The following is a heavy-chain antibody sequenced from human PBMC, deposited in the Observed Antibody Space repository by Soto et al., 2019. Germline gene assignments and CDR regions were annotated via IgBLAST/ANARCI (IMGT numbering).Heavy chain of an antibody. CDR1: GYTFTSYA. CDR2: INAGNGNT. CDR3: ARDLGVGAASDY. D-gene: IGHD1-26*01. J-gene: IGHJ4*02. Sequence: QVQLVQSGAEVKKPGASVKVSCKASGYTFTSYAMHWVRQAPGQRLDWMGWINAGNGNTKYSQKFQGRVTITRDTSVSTAYMELSSLRSEDTAVYYCARDLGVGAASDYWGQGTLVTVSS. V-gene: IGHV1-3*01.